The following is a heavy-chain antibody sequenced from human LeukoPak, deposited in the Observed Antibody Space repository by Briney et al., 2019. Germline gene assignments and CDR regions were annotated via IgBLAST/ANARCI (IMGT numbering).Heavy chain of an antibody. CDR2: IYYSGST. Sequence: SETLSLTCTVSGGSISSSSYYWGWIRQPPGKGLEWIGSIYYSGSTYYNPSLKSRVTMSVDTSKNQFSLKLSSVTAADTAVYYCARRSNDYDFWSGPRGGYYYYMDVWGKGTTVTVSS. CDR1: GGSISSSSYY. V-gene: IGHV4-39*01. CDR3: ARRSNDYDFWSGPRGGYYYYMDV. J-gene: IGHJ6*03. D-gene: IGHD3-3*01.